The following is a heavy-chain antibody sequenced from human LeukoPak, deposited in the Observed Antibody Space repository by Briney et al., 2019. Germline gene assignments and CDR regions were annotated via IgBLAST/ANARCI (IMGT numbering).Heavy chain of an antibody. CDR3: ARHPGYYDSSGPKDY. J-gene: IGHJ4*02. D-gene: IGHD3-22*01. CDR2: MCYSEST. V-gene: IGHV4-39*01. Sequence: AEPRSLTCSVSGGSISSSSYYGGWSRQPPAKGVGWIVSMCYSESTYYNPSLKSQVPLSVDPSQTPFSREPTYGTGAGTAVYFCARHPGYYDSSGPKDYWGQGTLVTVSS. CDR1: GGSISSSSYY.